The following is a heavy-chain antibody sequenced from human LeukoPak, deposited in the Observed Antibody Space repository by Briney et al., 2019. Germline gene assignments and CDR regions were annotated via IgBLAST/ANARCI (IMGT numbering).Heavy chain of an antibody. J-gene: IGHJ4*02. Sequence: SETLSLTCAVYGGSFSGYYWSWIRQPPGKGLEWIGEINHSGSTNYNPSLKSRVTISVDTSKNQFSLKLSSVTAADTAVYYCARRLRGGWAPFDYWGQGTLVTVSS. CDR3: ARRLRGGWAPFDY. CDR2: INHSGST. V-gene: IGHV4-34*01. D-gene: IGHD6-19*01. CDR1: GGSFSGYY.